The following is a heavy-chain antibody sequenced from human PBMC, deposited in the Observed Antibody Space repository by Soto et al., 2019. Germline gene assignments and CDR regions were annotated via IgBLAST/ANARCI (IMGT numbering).Heavy chain of an antibody. Sequence: QVQLVESGGGVVQPGRSLRLSCAASGFTFSSYGMHWVRQAPGKGLEWVAVIWYDGSNKYYADSVKGRFTISRDNSKNKLYLQMNSLRAEDTAVYYCARDLDYDSSGYLDYWGQGTLVTVSS. CDR2: IWYDGSNK. V-gene: IGHV3-33*01. D-gene: IGHD3-22*01. CDR3: ARDLDYDSSGYLDY. CDR1: GFTFSSYG. J-gene: IGHJ4*02.